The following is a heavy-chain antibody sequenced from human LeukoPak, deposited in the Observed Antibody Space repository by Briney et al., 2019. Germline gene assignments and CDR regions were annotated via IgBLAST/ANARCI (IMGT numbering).Heavy chain of an antibody. Sequence: PSETLSLTCIVSGGSISSRNYYWGWIRQPPGTGLEWIGSMYYSGSTYYNPSLKSRVTISVDTSKNQFSLKLSSVTAADTAVYYCARQYYDYVWGTHPYYFDYWGQGTLVTVSS. J-gene: IGHJ4*02. CDR3: ARQYYDYVWGTHPYYFDY. CDR1: GGSISSRNYY. V-gene: IGHV4-39*07. D-gene: IGHD3-16*01. CDR2: MYYSGST.